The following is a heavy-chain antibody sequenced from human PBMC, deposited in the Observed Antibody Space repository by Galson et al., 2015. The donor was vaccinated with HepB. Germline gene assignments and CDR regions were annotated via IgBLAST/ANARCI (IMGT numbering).Heavy chain of an antibody. J-gene: IGHJ6*02. CDR1: GYTFTSYY. V-gene: IGHV1-46*04. CDR2: INPSGGST. CDR3: ARGGSHYGDYYYYGMDV. Sequence: SCKASGYTFTSYYMHWVRQAPGQGLEWMGIINPSGGSTSYAQKLQGRVTMTRDTSTSTVYMELSSLRSEDTAVYYCARGGSHYGDYYYYGMDVWGQGTTVTVSS. D-gene: IGHD4-17*01.